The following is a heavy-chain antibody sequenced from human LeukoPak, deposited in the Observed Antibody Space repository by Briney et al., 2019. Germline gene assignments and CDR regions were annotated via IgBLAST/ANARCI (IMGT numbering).Heavy chain of an antibody. CDR2: ISSSSSFI. Sequence: PGGSLRLSCAASGFTFSTYSMNWVRQAPGKGLEWVSSISSSSSFIYYADSVKGRFTISRDNAKNSVYLQMNSLRAEDTAVYYCARDSPLSFDIWGQGIMVTVSS. CDR1: GFTFSTYS. J-gene: IGHJ3*02. CDR3: ARDSPLSFDI. V-gene: IGHV3-21*01.